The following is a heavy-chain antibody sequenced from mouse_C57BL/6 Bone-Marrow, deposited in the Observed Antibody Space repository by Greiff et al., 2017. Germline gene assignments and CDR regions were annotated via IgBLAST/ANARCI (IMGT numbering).Heavy chain of an antibody. CDR3: ARDWLLLPWFAY. CDR2: INPYNGGT. CDR1: GYTFTDYY. J-gene: IGHJ3*01. V-gene: IGHV1-19*01. Sequence: EVKVVESGPVLVKPGASVKMSCKASGYTFTDYYMNWVKQSHGKSLEWIGVINPYNGGTSYNQKFKGKATLTVDKSSSTAYMALNSLTSEDSAVYYCARDWLLLPWFAYWGQGTLVTVSA. D-gene: IGHD2-3*01.